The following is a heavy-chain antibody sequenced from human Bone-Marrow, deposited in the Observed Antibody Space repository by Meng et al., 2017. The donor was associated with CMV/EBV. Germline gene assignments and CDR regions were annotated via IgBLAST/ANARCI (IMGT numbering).Heavy chain of an antibody. J-gene: IGHJ4*02. CDR2: MNPNSGNT. CDR3: ASSYGGATPDY. V-gene: IGHV1-8*01. D-gene: IGHD1-26*01. CDR1: GYTFTSYD. Sequence: QWQLVQSGAEVKQPGASVKVSCKASGYTFTSYDINSVRQAAGQGLEWMGWMNPNSGNTDYAQKFQGRVTMTRNISKSTAYMDLSSLRSEDTAVYYCASSYGGATPDYWGQGTLVTVSS.